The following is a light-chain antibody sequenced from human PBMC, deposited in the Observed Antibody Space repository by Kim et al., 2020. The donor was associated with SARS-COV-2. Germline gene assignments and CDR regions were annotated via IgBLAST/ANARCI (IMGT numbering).Light chain of an antibody. V-gene: IGKV3-15*01. Sequence: PGETATLSCRASQSISDDLAWYQQKPGQAPRLLIYRASTRATGIPARFTGSGSGTDFTLTISGLQSEDSAVFYCQQFAAWPRTFGQGTKVDIK. CDR3: QQFAAWPRT. CDR2: RAS. J-gene: IGKJ1*01. CDR1: QSISDD.